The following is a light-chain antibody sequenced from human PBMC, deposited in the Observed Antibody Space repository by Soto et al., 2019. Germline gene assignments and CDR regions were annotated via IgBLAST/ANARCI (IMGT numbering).Light chain of an antibody. Sequence: QSALTHPPSASGSPGQSVTISCTGTSSDVGGYYYVSWYQQHPAKAPKLMIYEVSKRPSGVPDRFSGSKSGNTASLTVSGLQAEDEADYYCSSYAGTNTPDVFGTGTKVTVL. CDR3: SSYAGTNTPDV. CDR1: SSDVGGYYY. V-gene: IGLV2-8*01. CDR2: EVS. J-gene: IGLJ1*01.